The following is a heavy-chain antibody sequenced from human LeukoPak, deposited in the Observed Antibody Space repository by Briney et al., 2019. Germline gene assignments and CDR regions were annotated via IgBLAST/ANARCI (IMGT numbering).Heavy chain of an antibody. J-gene: IGHJ4*02. CDR2: IYYSGST. D-gene: IGHD4-17*01. V-gene: IGHV4-59*01. Sequence: SETLSLTCTVSGGSLSSYYWSWIRQPPGPGPEGIGYIYYSGSTNYNPSLKSRVTISVDTSKNQFSLKLSSVTAADTAVYYCARVATVTNYGLFDYWGQGTLVTVSS. CDR3: ARVATVTNYGLFDY. CDR1: GGSLSSYY.